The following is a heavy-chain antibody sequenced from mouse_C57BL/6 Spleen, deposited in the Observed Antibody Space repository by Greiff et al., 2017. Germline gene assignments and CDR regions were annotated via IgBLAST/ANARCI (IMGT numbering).Heavy chain of an antibody. D-gene: IGHD1-1*01. CDR2: IYPRDGST. Sequence: VQLQQSGPELVKPGASVKLSCKASGYTFTSYDINWVKQRPGQGLEWIGWIYPRDGSTKYNEKFKGKATLTVATSSSTAYMELHSLTSEDAAVYFCARDYGSSLYYFDDWGQGTTLTVSS. CDR1: GYTFTSYD. V-gene: IGHV1-85*01. CDR3: ARDYGSSLYYFDD. J-gene: IGHJ2*01.